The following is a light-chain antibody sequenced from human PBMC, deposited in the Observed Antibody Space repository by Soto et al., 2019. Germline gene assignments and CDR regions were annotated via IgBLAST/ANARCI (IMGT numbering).Light chain of an antibody. CDR1: SSNIGSNP. V-gene: IGLV1-44*01. CDR2: SNN. Sequence: QSVLTQPPSASGTPGQRVTISCSGSSSNIGSNPVNWYLQLPGTAPTLLIYSNNQRPSWVPARFSCSKSGTSASLAISGLQSEYEADYYCAAWDDSLNGYVFGTGTKLTVL. CDR3: AAWDDSLNGYV. J-gene: IGLJ1*01.